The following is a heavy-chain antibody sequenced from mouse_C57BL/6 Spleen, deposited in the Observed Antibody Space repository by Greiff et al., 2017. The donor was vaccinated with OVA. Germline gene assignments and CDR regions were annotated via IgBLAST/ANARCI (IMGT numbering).Heavy chain of an antibody. J-gene: IGHJ1*03. CDR2: IRNKANGYTT. CDR3: ARPSSSYWYCDV. D-gene: IGHD1-1*01. CDR1: GFTFTDYY. Sequence: EVKLVESGGGLVQPGGSLSLSCAASGFTFTDYYMSWVRQPPGKALEWLGFIRNKANGYTTEYSASVKGRFTISRDNSQSILYLQMNALRAEDSATYYCARPSSSYWYCDVWGTGTTATVSS. V-gene: IGHV7-3*01.